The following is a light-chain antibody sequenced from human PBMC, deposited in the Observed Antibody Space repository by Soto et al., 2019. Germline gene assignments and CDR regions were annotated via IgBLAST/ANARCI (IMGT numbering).Light chain of an antibody. J-gene: IGKJ4*01. CDR1: QSVSSN. V-gene: IGKV3-15*01. Sequence: EIVMTQSPATLSVSPGERATLSCRASQSVSSNLAWYQQKPGQAPRLLIYGASTRATGIPARFSGSGSGTEFTLTISSLQSEDFAVYYCQQYNNWHPGPPTFGGGTKVEIK. CDR2: GAS. CDR3: QQYNNWHPGPPT.